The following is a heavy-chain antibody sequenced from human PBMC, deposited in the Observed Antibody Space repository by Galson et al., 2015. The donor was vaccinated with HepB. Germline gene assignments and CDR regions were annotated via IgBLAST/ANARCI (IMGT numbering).Heavy chain of an antibody. CDR2: IIPIFGTA. CDR1: GGTFSSYA. V-gene: IGHV1-69*13. J-gene: IGHJ4*02. Sequence: SVKVSCKASGGTFSSYAISWVRQTPGQGLEWMGGIIPIFGTANYAQKFQGRVTITADESTSTAYMELSSLRSEDTAVYYCARDLSCDSSGYCPLGIDYWGQGTLVTVSS. CDR3: ARDLSCDSSGYCPLGIDY. D-gene: IGHD3-22*01.